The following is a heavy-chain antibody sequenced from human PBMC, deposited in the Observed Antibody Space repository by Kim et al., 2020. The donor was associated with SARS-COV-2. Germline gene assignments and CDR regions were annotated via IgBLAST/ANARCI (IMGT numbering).Heavy chain of an antibody. D-gene: IGHD1-20*01. V-gene: IGHV4-59*13. Sequence: SETLSLTCIVSGGSISTYYWSWIRQPPGKGLQWIGYIFHTGSTNYNPSLKNRVTISVDTSRNQFALNLSNVTAADTAIYYCARDMYMDSLRFFDPWGQGT. CDR1: GGSISTYY. CDR2: IFHTGST. J-gene: IGHJ5*02. CDR3: ARDMYMDSLRFFDP.